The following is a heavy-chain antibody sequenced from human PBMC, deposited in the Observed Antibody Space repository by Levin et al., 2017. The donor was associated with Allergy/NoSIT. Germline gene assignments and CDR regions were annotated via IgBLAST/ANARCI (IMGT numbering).Heavy chain of an antibody. Sequence: PGGSLRLSCAASGFTFSSYGMHWVRQAPGKGLEWVAVISYDESNKYYADSVKGRFTISRDNSKNTLYLQMNSLRAEDTAVYYCAKEPGDTSDWHDAFDIWGQGTMVTVSS. CDR3: AKEPGDTSDWHDAFDI. V-gene: IGHV3-30*18. J-gene: IGHJ3*02. D-gene: IGHD6-19*01. CDR2: ISYDESNK. CDR1: GFTFSSYG.